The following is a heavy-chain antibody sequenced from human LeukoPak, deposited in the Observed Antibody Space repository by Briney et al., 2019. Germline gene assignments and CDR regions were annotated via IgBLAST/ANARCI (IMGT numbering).Heavy chain of an antibody. CDR2: INPNSGGT. D-gene: IGHD2-2*01. J-gene: IGHJ5*02. CDR3: ATIPPIVVVPAAIYWFDP. Sequence: GASVKVSCKASGYTFTGYYMHWVRQAPGQGLEWMGWINPNSGGTNYAQKFQGRVTMTRDTSISTAYMELSRLRSDDTAVYYCATIPPIVVVPAAIYWFDPWGQGTLVTVSS. CDR1: GYTFTGYY. V-gene: IGHV1-2*02.